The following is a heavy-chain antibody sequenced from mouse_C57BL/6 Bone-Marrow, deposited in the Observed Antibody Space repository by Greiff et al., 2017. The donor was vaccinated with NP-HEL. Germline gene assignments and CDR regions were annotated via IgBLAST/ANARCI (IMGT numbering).Heavy chain of an antibody. CDR3: ARRGGTTVVATDYFDY. Sequence: VKLQQSGAELVRPGTSVKVSCKASGYAFTNYLIEWVKQRPGQGLEWIGVINPGSGGTNYNEKFKGKATLTADKSSSTAYMQLSSLTSEDSAVYFCARRGGTTVVATDYFDYWGQGTTLTVSS. V-gene: IGHV1-54*01. J-gene: IGHJ2*01. D-gene: IGHD1-1*01. CDR1: GYAFTNYL. CDR2: INPGSGGT.